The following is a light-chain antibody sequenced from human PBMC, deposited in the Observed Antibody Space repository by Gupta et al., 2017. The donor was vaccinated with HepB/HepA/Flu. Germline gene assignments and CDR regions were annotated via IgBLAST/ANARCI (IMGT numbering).Light chain of an antibody. CDR1: HNINNY. V-gene: IGKV1-39*01. CDR3: QQRYRTAFT. CDR2: DAS. Sequence: DIQMTQSPSSLSASVGDRVTITCRASHNINNYLNWYQQKPGKAPNLLINDASNLQSGVPSRFSGSGSGTDFTLTISRLQPEDSAVYYCQQRYRTAFTFGHGTKVNIK. J-gene: IGKJ3*01.